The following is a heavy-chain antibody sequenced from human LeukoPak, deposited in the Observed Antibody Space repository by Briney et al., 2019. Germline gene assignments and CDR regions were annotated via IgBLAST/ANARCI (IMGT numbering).Heavy chain of an antibody. Sequence: PSETLSLTCAVYGGSFSGYYWSWIRQPPGKGLEWIGSIYYSGSTYYNPSLKSRVTISVDTSKNQFSLKLSSVTAADTAVYYCARALLWVTTFYYYYMDVWGKGTTVTVSS. CDR3: ARALLWVTTFYYYYMDV. V-gene: IGHV4-34*01. D-gene: IGHD1-1*01. J-gene: IGHJ6*03. CDR1: GGSFSGYY. CDR2: IYYSGST.